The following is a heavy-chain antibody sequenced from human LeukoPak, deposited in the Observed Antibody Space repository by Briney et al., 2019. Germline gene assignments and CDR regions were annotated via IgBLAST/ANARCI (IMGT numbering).Heavy chain of an antibody. CDR3: AKFPGSYYYYSGYY. D-gene: IGHD3-10*01. V-gene: IGHV3-23*01. Sequence: GGSLSLSCAVSGFTFSRYAMSGVREAWGKGLEGVSAISGSGGSTYYADSVKGRFTISRDNSKNTLYLQMNSLRAEDTAVYYCAKFPGSYYYYSGYYWGQGTLVTVSS. CDR1: GFTFSRYA. CDR2: ISGSGGST. J-gene: IGHJ4*02.